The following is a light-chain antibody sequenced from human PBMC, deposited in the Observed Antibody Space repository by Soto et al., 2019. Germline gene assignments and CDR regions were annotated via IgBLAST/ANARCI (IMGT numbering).Light chain of an antibody. CDR2: GAS. CDR1: ESVGSTY. CDR3: QQYYSWPS. V-gene: IGKV3-20*01. Sequence: EIGLTQSPGTLSLSPGDRATLSCRASESVGSTYVAWYQQKPGQAPRLLIYGASTRATGIPARFSGSGSGTDFTLTISRLEPEDFAVYYCQQYYSWPSFGQGTRLEIK. J-gene: IGKJ5*01.